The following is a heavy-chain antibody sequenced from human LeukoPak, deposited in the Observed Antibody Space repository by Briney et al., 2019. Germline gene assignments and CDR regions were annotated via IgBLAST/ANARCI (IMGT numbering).Heavy chain of an antibody. Sequence: SHTLSLTCAISGDSVSSNSAAGNWSRQSPSRGLEWLRRTYYKSKWYTEYAESVKSRITINPDTSKNQFSLQLNSVTPEDTAVYFCARGVADRRLDYWGQGTLVTVSS. V-gene: IGHV6-1*01. CDR2: TYYKSKWYT. CDR1: GDSVSSNSAA. D-gene: IGHD6-6*01. J-gene: IGHJ4*02. CDR3: ARGVADRRLDY.